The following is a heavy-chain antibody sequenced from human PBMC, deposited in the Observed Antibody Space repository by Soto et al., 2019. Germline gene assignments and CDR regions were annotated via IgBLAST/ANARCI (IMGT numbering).Heavy chain of an antibody. J-gene: IGHJ4*01. V-gene: IGHV3-33*01. Sequence: QVQLVESGGGVVQPGRSLRLSCAASGFIFSNYDMHWVRQAPGKGLEWVAVIWHDGSNRYSADSVKGRFTITRDNSKNTLYLQMDSLRVDETAIYYCARGRAVGGCPEYWGQGTLATVSS. D-gene: IGHD2-15*01. CDR3: ARGRAVGGCPEY. CDR1: GFIFSNYD. CDR2: IWHDGSNR.